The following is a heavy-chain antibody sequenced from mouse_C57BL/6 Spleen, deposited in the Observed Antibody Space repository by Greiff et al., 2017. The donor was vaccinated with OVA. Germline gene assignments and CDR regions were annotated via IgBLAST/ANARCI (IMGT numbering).Heavy chain of an antibody. Sequence: VQLQQSGAELVRPGASVKLSCTASGFNIKDDYMHWVKQRPEQGLEWIGWIDPENGDTEYASKFQGKATITADTSSNTAYLQLSSLTSEDTAVYYCTTDYYGIPFAYWGQGTLVTVSA. CDR1: GFNIKDDY. J-gene: IGHJ3*01. D-gene: IGHD1-1*01. CDR3: TTDYYGIPFAY. V-gene: IGHV14-4*01. CDR2: IDPENGDT.